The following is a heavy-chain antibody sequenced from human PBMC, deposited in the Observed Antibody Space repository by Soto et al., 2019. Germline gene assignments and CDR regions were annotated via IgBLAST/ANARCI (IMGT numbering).Heavy chain of an antibody. D-gene: IGHD2-2*01. CDR3: ASPVACSTTRCIR. CDR1: GSIFTGYG. V-gene: IGHV3-33*01. Sequence: GGSLRLSCAASGSIFTGYGMHWVRQAPGKGLEWVAVIWFDGSNKYYADSVKGRFTISRDNSKNMLYLQMDSLRVDDTAVYYCASPVACSTTRCIRWGQGTLVTVSS. J-gene: IGHJ4*02. CDR2: IWFDGSNK.